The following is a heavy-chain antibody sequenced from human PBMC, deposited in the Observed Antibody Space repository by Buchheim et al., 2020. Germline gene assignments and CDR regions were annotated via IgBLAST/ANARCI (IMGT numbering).Heavy chain of an antibody. CDR3: ARGTARTDPYDYGMDV. V-gene: IGHV4-31*03. Sequence: VQLQESGPGPVKPSQTLSLSCTVSGGSVSTGGYYWTWIRQHPVRGLEWIGHIYYGGSPYYNPSLGSRLTISVDTSKNQFSLKMRSVTAADTAVYYCARGTARTDPYDYGMDVWGQGTT. D-gene: IGHD5-18*01. CDR1: GGSVSTGGYY. J-gene: IGHJ6*02. CDR2: IYYGGSP.